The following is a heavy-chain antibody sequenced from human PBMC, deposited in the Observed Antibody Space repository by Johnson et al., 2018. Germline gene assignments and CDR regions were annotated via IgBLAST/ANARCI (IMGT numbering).Heavy chain of an antibody. J-gene: IGHJ6*02. CDR1: GFTFSSYG. CDR2: ISYDGSNK. Sequence: VQLLETGGGVVQPGRSLRLSCAASGFTFSSYGMHWVRQAPGKGLEWVAVISYDGSNKYYADSVKGRFTISRDNSKNTLYLQMNSLRAEDTAGYYCARDQDCSITSCLGMDVWGQGTTVTVSS. CDR3: ARDQDCSITSCLGMDV. D-gene: IGHD2-2*01. V-gene: IGHV3-30*03.